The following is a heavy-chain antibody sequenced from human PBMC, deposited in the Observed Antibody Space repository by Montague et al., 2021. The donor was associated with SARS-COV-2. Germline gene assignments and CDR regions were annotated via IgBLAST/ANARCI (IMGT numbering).Heavy chain of an antibody. CDR1: GFTFSNYG. Sequence: SLRLSCAASGFTFSNYGMSWVRRAPGKGLEWVSLISDTGANTHYADSVKGRFTISRDNSKNTVLLQMNSLRAEDTAVYYCAKCTHYYASGTYYNTYYFDHWGQGTLVTVSS. V-gene: IGHV3-23*01. CDR2: ISDTGANT. J-gene: IGHJ4*02. D-gene: IGHD3-10*01. CDR3: AKCTHYYASGTYYNTYYFDH.